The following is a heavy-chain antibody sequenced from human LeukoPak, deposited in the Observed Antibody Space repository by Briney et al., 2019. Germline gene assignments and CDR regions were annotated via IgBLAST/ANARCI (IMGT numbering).Heavy chain of an antibody. D-gene: IGHD1-26*01. V-gene: IGHV1-46*01. CDR2: INPSGGST. CDR1: GYTFTYYY. J-gene: IGHJ4*02. CDR3: ARKAGGSYRLDY. Sequence: ASVKVSCKASGYTFTYYYMXWVRXAPGQXLEWMGIINPSGGSTSYAQKFQGRVTMTRDTSTSTVYMELSSLRSEDTAVYYCARKAGGSYRLDYWGQGTLVTVSS.